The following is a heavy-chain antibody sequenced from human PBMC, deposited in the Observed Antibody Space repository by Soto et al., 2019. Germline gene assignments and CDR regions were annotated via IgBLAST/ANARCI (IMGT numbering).Heavy chain of an antibody. D-gene: IGHD3-3*01. CDR3: ARSPFGVVAGYGLDV. Sequence: PSETLSLTCTVSGVSISGSRYYWGWIRQPPGRGLEWIGNIYYSGSTYYTPALKSRVTLSVDTSKNQFSLNLNSLRAEDTAVYYCARSPFGVVAGYGLDVWGQGTTVTVSS. J-gene: IGHJ6*02. CDR2: IYYSGST. CDR1: GVSISGSRYY. V-gene: IGHV4-39*01.